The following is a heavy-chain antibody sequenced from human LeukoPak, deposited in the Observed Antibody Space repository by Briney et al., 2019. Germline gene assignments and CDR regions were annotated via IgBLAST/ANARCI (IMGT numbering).Heavy chain of an antibody. J-gene: IGHJ5*02. CDR1: GGSISSYY. CDR2: IYYSGST. V-gene: IGHV4-59*01. Sequence: SETLSLTCTVSGGSISSYYWSWLRQPPGKGLEWIGYIYYSGSTNYNPSLKSRVTISVDTSKNQFSLKLSSVTAADTAVYYCARDRRSWFDPWGQGTLVTVSS. CDR3: ARDRRSWFDP.